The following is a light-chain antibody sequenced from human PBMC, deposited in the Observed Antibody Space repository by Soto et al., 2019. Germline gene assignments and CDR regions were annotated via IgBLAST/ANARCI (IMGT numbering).Light chain of an antibody. CDR3: QQYGSAHPFT. J-gene: IGKJ4*01. V-gene: IGKV3-20*01. CDR1: QSVSSSY. CDR2: GAS. Sequence: EIVLTQSPGTLSLSPGERATLSCRASQSVSSSYLAWYQQKPGQALRLLIYGASSRATGIPDRFSGSGSGTDFTLNISRLEPEDFAVYYCQQYGSAHPFTFGGGTKGEIK.